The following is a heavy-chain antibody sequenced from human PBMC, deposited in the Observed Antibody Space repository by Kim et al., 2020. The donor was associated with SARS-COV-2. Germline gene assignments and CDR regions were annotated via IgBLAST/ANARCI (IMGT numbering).Heavy chain of an antibody. D-gene: IGHD2-8*01. CDR1: GFTFSNYG. V-gene: IGHV3-33*08. CDR2: IDYDGNAK. J-gene: IGHJ1*01. CDR3: VRDSNRVYYTEEYFQA. Sequence: GGSLRLSCAASGFTFSNYGMHWVRQAPGKGLEWVARIDYDGNAKYYADSVKGRFIISTDRSQNTLYLQMNSLRAEDTAVYYCVRDSNRVYYTEEYFQAWGQCTLVTVSS.